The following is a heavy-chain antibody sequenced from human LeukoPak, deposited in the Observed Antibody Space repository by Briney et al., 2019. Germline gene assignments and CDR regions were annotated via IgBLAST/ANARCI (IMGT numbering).Heavy chain of an antibody. CDR3: ARYYYDSSGYYNENEGWFDP. D-gene: IGHD3-22*01. J-gene: IGHJ5*02. V-gene: IGHV3-53*01. CDR1: GFTISSHY. CDR2: IYSGGNT. Sequence: GGSLRLSCAASGFTISSHYMSWVRQAPGKGLEWVSVIYSGGNTYYADSVKGRFTISRDNSKNTLYLQMNSLRAEDTAVYYCARYYYDSSGYYNENEGWFDPWGQGTLVTVSS.